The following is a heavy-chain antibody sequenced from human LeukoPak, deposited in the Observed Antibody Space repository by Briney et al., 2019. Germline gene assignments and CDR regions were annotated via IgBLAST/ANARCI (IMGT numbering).Heavy chain of an antibody. Sequence: SETLSLTCTVSGYSISSGYYWGWIRQSPGKGLEWIGEINHSGTTNYNPSLKSRATISVDTSKNQFSLRLTSVTAADTAVYYCARFPCSGDSCYSGIRAFDIWGQGTMVIVSS. J-gene: IGHJ3*02. CDR2: INHSGTT. V-gene: IGHV4-38-2*02. CDR1: GYSISSGYY. D-gene: IGHD2-15*01. CDR3: ARFPCSGDSCYSGIRAFDI.